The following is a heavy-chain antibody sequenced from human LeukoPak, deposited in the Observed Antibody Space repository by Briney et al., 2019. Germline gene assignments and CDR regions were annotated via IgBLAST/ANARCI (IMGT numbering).Heavy chain of an antibody. CDR3: ASDPSYGWFDP. CDR2: IYYSGST. V-gene: IGHV4-30-4*01. Sequence: SQTLSLTCTVSGGSISSGDYYWSWIRQPPGKGLEWIGYIYYSGSTYYNPSLKSRVTISVDTSKMQFSLKLSSVTAADTAVYYYASDPSYGWFDPWGQGTLVTVSS. D-gene: IGHD5-18*01. J-gene: IGHJ5*02. CDR1: GGSISSGDYY.